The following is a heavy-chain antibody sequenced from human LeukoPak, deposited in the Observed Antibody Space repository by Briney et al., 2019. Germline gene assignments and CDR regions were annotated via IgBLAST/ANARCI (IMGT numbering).Heavy chain of an antibody. V-gene: IGHV3-53*01. Sequence: GGSLRLSCAASGFTVNSNYMSWVRQAPGKGLEWVSVIYSGGSTYYADSVKGRFTISRDNSKNTLYLQMNSLRAEDTAVYYCASTTVTKVSGAFDIWGQGTMVTVSS. CDR1: GFTVNSNY. CDR3: ASTTVTKVSGAFDI. J-gene: IGHJ3*02. D-gene: IGHD4-17*01. CDR2: IYSGGST.